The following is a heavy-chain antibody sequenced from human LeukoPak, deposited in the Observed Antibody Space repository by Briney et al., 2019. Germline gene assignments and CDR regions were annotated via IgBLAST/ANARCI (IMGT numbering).Heavy chain of an antibody. CDR2: MWYDGSNK. D-gene: IGHD6-19*01. J-gene: IGHJ4*02. Sequence: PGGSLRLSCAPSGLTFSSYGTHWARHAPGEGLEWLAVMWYDGSNKYYGGTVKGRFTISRDNSKNTLYLQKNSLRAEDTAVYYCAREIGRQWLERYFDYWGGGTLVTVSS. V-gene: IGHV3-33*01. CDR3: AREIGRQWLERYFDY. CDR1: GLTFSSYG.